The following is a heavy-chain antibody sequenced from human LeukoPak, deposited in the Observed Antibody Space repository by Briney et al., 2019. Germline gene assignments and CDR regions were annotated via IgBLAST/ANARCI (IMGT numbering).Heavy chain of an antibody. Sequence: GGSLRVYSAASGFTFSSHWMSWIRQAPGGGLVWVANIKQDGGENYYVDSGKGRFTISRANAKTHLYLQMTNMRADANAVYYGASFRYGYNWDFDYWGQGTLVTVSS. CDR3: ASFRYGYNWDFDY. CDR1: GFTFSSHW. J-gene: IGHJ4*02. D-gene: IGHD5-24*01. CDR2: IKQDGGEN. V-gene: IGHV3-7*01.